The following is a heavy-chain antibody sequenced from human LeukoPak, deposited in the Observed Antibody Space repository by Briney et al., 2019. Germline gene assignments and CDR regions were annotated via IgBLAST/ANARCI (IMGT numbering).Heavy chain of an antibody. D-gene: IGHD2-15*01. CDR1: GFTFSNCA. V-gene: IGHV3-23*01. Sequence: PGGSLRLSCAASGFTFSNCAMSWVRQAPGQGLEWVSVIGRSGDKTNYADSVKGRFTASRDNSKNTLYLQMNSLRAEDTAVYYCAKSRGYCSAGSSCYFDYWGRGTLVTVSS. CDR2: IGRSGDKT. J-gene: IGHJ4*02. CDR3: AKSRGYCSAGSSCYFDY.